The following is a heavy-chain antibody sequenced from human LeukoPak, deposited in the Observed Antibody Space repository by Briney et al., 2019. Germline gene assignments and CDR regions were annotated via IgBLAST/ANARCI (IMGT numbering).Heavy chain of an antibody. D-gene: IGHD3-3*01. V-gene: IGHV5-51*01. CDR1: GYSFTSYW. CDR2: IYPGDSDT. CDR3: ARRGRSDYDFWSGPPTGYYYMDV. J-gene: IGHJ6*03. Sequence: GESLKISCKGSGYSFTSYWIGWVRQMPGKGLEWMGIIYPGDSDTRYSPSFQGQVTISADKAISTAYLQWSSLKASDTAMYYCARRGRSDYDFWSGPPTGYYYMDVWGKGTTVTVSS.